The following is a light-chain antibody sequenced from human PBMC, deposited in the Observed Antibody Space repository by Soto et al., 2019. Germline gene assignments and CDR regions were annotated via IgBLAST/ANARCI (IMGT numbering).Light chain of an antibody. CDR1: SSDVGGYNY. Sequence: ALTQPPSASGSPGQSVTISCTGTSSDVGGYNYVSWYQQHPGKAPKLMIYEVSKRPSGVPDRFSGSKSGNTASLTVSGLQAEDEADYYCSSYAGSNNLVFGGGTQLTVL. V-gene: IGLV2-8*01. J-gene: IGLJ2*01. CDR3: SSYAGSNNLV. CDR2: EVS.